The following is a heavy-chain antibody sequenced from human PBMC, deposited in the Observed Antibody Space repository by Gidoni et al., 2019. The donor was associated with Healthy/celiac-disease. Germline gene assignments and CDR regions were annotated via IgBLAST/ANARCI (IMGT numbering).Heavy chain of an antibody. V-gene: IGHV3-30*03. J-gene: IGHJ4*02. CDR3: ASPKSSIAANFDY. CDR2: ISYDGSNK. D-gene: IGHD6-6*01. CDR1: GFTFSSYG. Sequence: QVQLVESGGGVVQPGRSLRLSCAASGFTFSSYGMHWVRQAPGKGLEWVAVISYDGSNKDYADSVKGRFTISRDNSKNTLYLQMNSLRAEDTAVYYCASPKSSIAANFDYWGQGTLVTVSS.